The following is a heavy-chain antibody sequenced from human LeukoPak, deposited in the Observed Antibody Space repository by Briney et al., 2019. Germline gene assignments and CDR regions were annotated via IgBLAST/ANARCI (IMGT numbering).Heavy chain of an antibody. Sequence: PGGSLRLSCAASGFTFSSYSMNWVRQAPGKGPEWVSSISSSSSYIYYADSVKGRFTISRDNAKNSLYLQMNSLRAEDTAVYYCARDDLNWNDGGWFDPWGQGTLVTVSS. CDR3: ARDDLNWNDGGWFDP. J-gene: IGHJ5*02. CDR2: ISSSSSYI. D-gene: IGHD1-20*01. CDR1: GFTFSSYS. V-gene: IGHV3-21*01.